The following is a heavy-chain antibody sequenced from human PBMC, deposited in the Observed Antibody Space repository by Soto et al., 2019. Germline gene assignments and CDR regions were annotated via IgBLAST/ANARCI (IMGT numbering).Heavy chain of an antibody. CDR1: GGSVSSYY. CDR2: IYYSGST. Sequence: SETLSLTCTVSGGSVSSYYWSWIRQPPGKGLEWIGYIYYSGSTNYNPSLKSRVTISVDTSKNQFSLKLSSVTAADTAVYYCARHSWLSLYYDSSGSTDYWGQGTLVTVSS. J-gene: IGHJ4*02. V-gene: IGHV4-59*08. CDR3: ARHSWLSLYYDSSGSTDY. D-gene: IGHD3-22*01.